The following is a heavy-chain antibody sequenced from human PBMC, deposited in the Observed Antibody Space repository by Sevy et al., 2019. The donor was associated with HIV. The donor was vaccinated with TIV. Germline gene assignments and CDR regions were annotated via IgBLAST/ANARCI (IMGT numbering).Heavy chain of an antibody. V-gene: IGHV4-59*01. D-gene: IGHD4-17*01. CDR3: ARTTPYYYYGMDV. Sequence: SETLSLTCTVSDDSISGYYWSWIRQPPGKGLEGIGYIYSSGSTNYNPSLKSRATISADKSTNHFSLKLSSVTAADTAVYYCARTTPYYYYGMDVWGQGTTVTVSS. J-gene: IGHJ6*02. CDR1: DDSISGYY. CDR2: IYSSGST.